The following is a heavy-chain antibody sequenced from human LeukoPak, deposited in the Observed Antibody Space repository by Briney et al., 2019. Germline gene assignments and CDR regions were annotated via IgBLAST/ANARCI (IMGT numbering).Heavy chain of an antibody. CDR3: ARGYDSSGYYDY. D-gene: IGHD3-22*01. Sequence: SETLSLTCTVSGGSISSYYWSWIRQPPGKGLEWIGYIYYSGSTNYNPSLKNRVTISVDTSKNQFSLKLSSVTAADTAVYYCARGYDSSGYYDYWGQGTLVTVSS. J-gene: IGHJ4*02. CDR1: GGSISSYY. CDR2: IYYSGST. V-gene: IGHV4-59*01.